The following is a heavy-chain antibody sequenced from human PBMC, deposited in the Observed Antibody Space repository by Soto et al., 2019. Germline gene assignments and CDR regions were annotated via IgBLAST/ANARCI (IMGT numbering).Heavy chain of an antibody. J-gene: IGHJ6*02. Sequence: VKVSCKASGGTFSSYAMSWVRQAPGQGLEWMGGIIPIFGTANYAQKFQGRVTITADKSTSTAYMELSSLRSEDTAVYYCARSIAAAGRFAYYYGMDVWGQGTTVTVSS. CDR1: GGTFSSYA. CDR3: ARSIAAAGRFAYYYGMDV. V-gene: IGHV1-69*06. CDR2: IIPIFGTA. D-gene: IGHD6-13*01.